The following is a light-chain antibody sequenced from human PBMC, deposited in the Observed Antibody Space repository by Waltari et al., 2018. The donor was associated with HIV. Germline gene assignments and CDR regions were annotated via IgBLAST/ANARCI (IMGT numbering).Light chain of an antibody. Sequence: NFMLTQPHSVSESPGKTVTISCTRSSGSIASNYVQWYQQRPGSSPTTVIYEDNQRPSGVPDRFSGSIDSSSNFASLTIAGLKTEDEADYYCQSYDSSNWVFGGGTKLTVL. CDR1: SGSIASNY. J-gene: IGLJ3*02. CDR2: EDN. CDR3: QSYDSSNWV. V-gene: IGLV6-57*01.